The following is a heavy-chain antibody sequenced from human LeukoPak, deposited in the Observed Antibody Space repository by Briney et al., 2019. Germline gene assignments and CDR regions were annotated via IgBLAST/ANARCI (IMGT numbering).Heavy chain of an antibody. CDR3: ARVGATGATADN. J-gene: IGHJ4*02. V-gene: IGHV1-46*01. CDR1: GYIFTTYF. Sequence: ASVKVSCKASGYIFTTYFMHWLRQAPGQGPEWMGIINPRGGSTDYAQKFPDKITMTSDTSTSTVYMELKSLKSEDTAVYFCARVGATGATADNWGQGTLVTVSS. D-gene: IGHD2-21*02. CDR2: INPRGGST.